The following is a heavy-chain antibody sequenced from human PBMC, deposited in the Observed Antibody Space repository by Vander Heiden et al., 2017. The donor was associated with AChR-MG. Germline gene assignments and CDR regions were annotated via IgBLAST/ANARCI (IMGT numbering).Heavy chain of an antibody. CDR3: AKKGAVYSGYDYIDY. CDR1: GFTFSSYA. V-gene: IGHV3-23*01. CDR2: ISGSGGST. D-gene: IGHD5-12*01. Sequence: EVQLLESGGGLVQPGGSLRLSCAASGFTFSSYAMGWVRQAPGKGVEWVSAISGSGGSTYYADSVKGRFTISRDNSKNTLYLQMNSLRAEDTAVYYCAKKGAVYSGYDYIDYWGQGTLVTVSS. J-gene: IGHJ4*02.